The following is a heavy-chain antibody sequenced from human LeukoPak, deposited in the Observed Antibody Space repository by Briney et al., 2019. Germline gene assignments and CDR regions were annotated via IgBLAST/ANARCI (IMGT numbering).Heavy chain of an antibody. D-gene: IGHD6-13*01. CDR2: IYSGGST. V-gene: IGHV3-53*01. J-gene: IGHJ4*02. Sequence: GGSLRLSCAASGFTVSSNYMSWVRQAPGKGLEWVSVIYSGGSTYYADSVKGRFTISRDNSKNTLYLQMNSLRAEDTAVYYCARGYGDSWFYFDYWGQGALVTVSS. CDR1: GFTVSSNY. CDR3: ARGYGDSWFYFDY.